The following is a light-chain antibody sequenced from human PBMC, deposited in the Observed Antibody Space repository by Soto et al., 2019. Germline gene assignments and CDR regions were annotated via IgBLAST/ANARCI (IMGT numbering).Light chain of an antibody. V-gene: IGLV2-8*01. Sequence: QSVLTQPPSASGSPGQSVTISCTGTSSDVGGHNSVSWYQHHPGKAPKLVIYEVSKRPSGVPDRFSGSKSANTASLTVSGLQADYEADYYCSSYAGTYYYVFGTGTKLTVL. CDR3: SSYAGTYYYV. CDR2: EVS. CDR1: SSDVGGHNS. J-gene: IGLJ1*01.